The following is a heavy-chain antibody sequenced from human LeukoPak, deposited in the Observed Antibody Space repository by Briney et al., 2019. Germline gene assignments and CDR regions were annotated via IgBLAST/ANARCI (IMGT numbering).Heavy chain of an antibody. CDR2: IYSGGST. Sequence: PGGSLRLSCAASGFTVSSNYLTWVRRAPGKGLEWVSVIYSGGSTYYADSVKGRFTISRDNSRNTLYLQLNSLRAEDTAVYFCASFGLYCRTLGFYNWGQGTPVTVSS. J-gene: IGHJ4*02. CDR3: ASFGLYCRTLGFYN. V-gene: IGHV3-53*01. D-gene: IGHD2-15*01. CDR1: GFTVSSNY.